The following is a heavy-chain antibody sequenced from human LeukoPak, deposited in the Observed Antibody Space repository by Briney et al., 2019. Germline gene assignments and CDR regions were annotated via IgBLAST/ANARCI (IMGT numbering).Heavy chain of an antibody. CDR3: AKTMAGYFDWLSS. Sequence: GGSLRLSCAASGFTFSSYGMSWVRQAPGKGLEWVSAISGSGGSTYYADSVKGRFTISRDNSKNTLYLQMNSLRAEDTAVYYCAKTMAGYFDWLSSWGQGTMVTVSS. CDR1: GFTFSSYG. D-gene: IGHD3-9*01. J-gene: IGHJ3*01. CDR2: ISGSGGST. V-gene: IGHV3-23*01.